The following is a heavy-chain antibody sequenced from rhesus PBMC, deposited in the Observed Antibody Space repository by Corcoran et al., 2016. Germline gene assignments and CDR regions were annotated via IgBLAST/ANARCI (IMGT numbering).Heavy chain of an antibody. Sequence: QLQLQESGPGLVKPSETLSLTCAVSGGSISRNWWCRIRQPPGKGLEWIGRSSGTSGSTNYNPSLKSRVTISTDTSKNQFSLKLNSVTAADTAVYYCARGSATFDLWGPGTPITISS. V-gene: IGHV4-173*01. D-gene: IGHD2-21*01. CDR2: SSGTSGST. CDR3: ARGSATFDL. J-gene: IGHJ2*01. CDR1: GGSISRNW.